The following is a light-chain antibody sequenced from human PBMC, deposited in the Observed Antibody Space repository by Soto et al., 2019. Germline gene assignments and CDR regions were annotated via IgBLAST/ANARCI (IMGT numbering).Light chain of an antibody. J-gene: IGKJ1*01. V-gene: IGKV1-5*01. CDR2: DAF. CDR3: QQSNSYPCP. Sequence: NQVTQSPSTLSTYVAHRFTIPCRASQSLSSRLAWYQQIPGKAPKLLIYDAFSLQSGVPSRFSGSGSGTEFSLTISSLQPDDFAPYYCQQSNSYPCPFGQGTKV. CDR1: QSLSSR.